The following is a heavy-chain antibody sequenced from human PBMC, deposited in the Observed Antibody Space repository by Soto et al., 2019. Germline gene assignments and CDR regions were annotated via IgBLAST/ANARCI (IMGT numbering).Heavy chain of an antibody. CDR1: GDSISRGGYY. V-gene: IGHV4-31*03. D-gene: IGHD6-19*01. Sequence: QVQLQESGPGLVKPSQTLSLTCTVSGDSISRGGYYWSWIRQHPGKGLEWIGYIYDNDSTYYNPYLKSRVTMSVDMSRNQFSLKLSSVTAADTAVYYCARHHMAATDMYFDYWGQGTLVTVSS. CDR2: IYDNDST. CDR3: ARHHMAATDMYFDY. J-gene: IGHJ4*02.